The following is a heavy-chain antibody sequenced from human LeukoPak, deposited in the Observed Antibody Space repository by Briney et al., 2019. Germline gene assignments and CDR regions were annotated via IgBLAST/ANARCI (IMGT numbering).Heavy chain of an antibody. CDR2: ISYSGST. J-gene: IGHJ4*02. D-gene: IGHD1-26*01. Sequence: SETLSLTCTVSGASINSHYWSWIRQPPGKGLEWIGYISYSGSTNYNPSLKSRVIISVDTSKTHFSLNLSSVTAADTAFYYCARHRVSGSSYSALDYWGQGTLVSVSS. CDR1: GASINSHY. V-gene: IGHV4-59*08. CDR3: ARHRVSGSSYSALDY.